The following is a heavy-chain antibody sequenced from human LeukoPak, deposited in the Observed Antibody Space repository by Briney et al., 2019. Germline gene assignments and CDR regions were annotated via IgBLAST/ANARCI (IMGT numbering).Heavy chain of an antibody. CDR2: IYYSGST. V-gene: IGHV4-59*01. D-gene: IGHD1-26*01. J-gene: IGHJ4*02. CDR1: GGSITSYY. Sequence: SETLSLTCTVSGGSITSYYWSWIRQPPGKGLEWIGYIYYSGSTNYSPSLKSRVTISVDTSKNQFSLQLTSVTAADTAVHYCARSGSTAHDYWGQGTLVTVSS. CDR3: ARSGSTAHDY.